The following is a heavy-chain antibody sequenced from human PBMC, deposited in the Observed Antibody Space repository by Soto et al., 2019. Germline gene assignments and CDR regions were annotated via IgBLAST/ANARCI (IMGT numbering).Heavy chain of an antibody. CDR1: GFSFSSCA. D-gene: IGHD2-2*02. J-gene: IGHJ3*02. CDR3: AKAPKSYTSEAFDS. V-gene: IGHV3-23*01. Sequence: GGSLRLSCAASGFSFSSCAMSWVRQAPGKGLEWVSAIGTSGDRTYYADSVKGRFTISRDNFKNTLFPQMNSLRVEDTAVYYCAKAPKSYTSEAFDSWGQGTMVTVSS. CDR2: IGTSGDRT.